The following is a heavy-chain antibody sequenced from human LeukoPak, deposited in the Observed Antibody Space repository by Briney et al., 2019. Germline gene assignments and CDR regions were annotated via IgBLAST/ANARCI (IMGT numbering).Heavy chain of an antibody. D-gene: IGHD5-24*01. V-gene: IGHV4-59*01. CDR3: ARRGDGYNSGVGAVAI. CDR1: GGSISSYY. J-gene: IGHJ3*02. Sequence: PSETLSLTCTVSGGSISSYYWSWIRQPPGKGLEWIGYIYYSGSTNYNPSLKSRVTISVDTSKNQFSLKLSSVTAADTAVYYCARRGDGYNSGVGAVAIWGQGTMVTVSS. CDR2: IYYSGST.